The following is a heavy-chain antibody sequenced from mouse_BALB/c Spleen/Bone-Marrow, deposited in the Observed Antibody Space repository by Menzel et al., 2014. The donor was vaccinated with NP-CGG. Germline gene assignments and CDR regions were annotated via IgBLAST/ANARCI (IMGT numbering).Heavy chain of an antibody. V-gene: IGHV5-12-2*01. J-gene: IGHJ2*01. CDR2: ITIGGAGT. CDR1: GFTFSSYS. CDR3: TRHGGGPDYFDY. Sequence: EVMLVESGGGIVQPGGSLKLSCAASGFTFSSYSMSWVRQTPDRRLEWVAYITIGGAGTYYADTVKGRFTISRDNAKNTLYLQMSSLKSEDTAMYYCTRHGGGPDYFDYWGHGTPLTVSS.